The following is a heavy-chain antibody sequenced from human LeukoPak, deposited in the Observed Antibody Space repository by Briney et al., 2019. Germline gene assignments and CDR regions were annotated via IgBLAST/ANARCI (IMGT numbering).Heavy chain of an antibody. CDR3: ASDLGVVVIT. J-gene: IGHJ5*02. D-gene: IGHD3-22*01. CDR1: DYTFTSYG. V-gene: IGHV1-18*01. CDR2: ISAYNGNT. Sequence: GASVKVSCKASDYTFTSYGIGWVRQAPGQGLEWMGWISAYNGNTNYAQKLQGRVTMTTDTSTSTAYMELRSLRSDDTAVYYCASDLGVVVITWGQGTLVTVSS.